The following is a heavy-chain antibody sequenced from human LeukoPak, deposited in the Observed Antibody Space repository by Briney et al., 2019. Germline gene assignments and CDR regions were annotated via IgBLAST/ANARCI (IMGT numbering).Heavy chain of an antibody. Sequence: GASVKVSCKASGYTFTSYAMHWVRQAPGQRLEWMGWINAGNGNTKYSQKFQGRVTITRDTSASTAYMELSSLRSEDTAVYYCARDSAYYDFWSGYYDRSTDWYFDLWGRGTLVTVSS. CDR1: GYTFTSYA. CDR3: ARDSAYYDFWSGYYDRSTDWYFDL. D-gene: IGHD3-3*01. V-gene: IGHV1-3*01. CDR2: INAGNGNT. J-gene: IGHJ2*01.